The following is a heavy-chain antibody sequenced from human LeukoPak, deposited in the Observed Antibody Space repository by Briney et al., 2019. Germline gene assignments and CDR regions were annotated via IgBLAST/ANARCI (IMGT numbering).Heavy chain of an antibody. V-gene: IGHV1-46*01. CDR2: INPSGGST. CDR3: ARERRYYDFWSGYFDTFKNHPSYYGMDV. D-gene: IGHD3-3*01. CDR1: GYTFTSYY. Sequence: GASVKVSCKASGYTFTSYYMHWVRQAPGQGLEWMGIINPSGGSTSYAQKFQGRVTMTRDTSTSTVYMELSSLRSEDTAVYCCARERRYYDFWSGYFDTFKNHPSYYGMDVWGQGTTVTVSS. J-gene: IGHJ6*02.